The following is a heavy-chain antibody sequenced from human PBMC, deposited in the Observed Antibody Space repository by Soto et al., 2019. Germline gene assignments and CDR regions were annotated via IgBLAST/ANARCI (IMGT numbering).Heavy chain of an antibody. D-gene: IGHD3-10*01. CDR3: ADDFGSGGHPFSEYFLR. CDR2: ISVDGGWNK. J-gene: IGHJ1*01. V-gene: IGHV3-30*18. CDR1: GFDFKHYG. Sequence: QGQLVESGGGVVHLGRSLRLSCTASGFDFKHYGMHWVRQAPGKGLEWVAGISVDGGWNKRYADSVKGRFSISRDDSQNTLFLEMSSLRPEDTAVYFCADDFGSGGHPFSEYFLRWGQGTLVTVSS.